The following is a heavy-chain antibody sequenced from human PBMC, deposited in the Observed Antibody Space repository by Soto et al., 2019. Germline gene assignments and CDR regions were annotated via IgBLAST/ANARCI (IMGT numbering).Heavy chain of an antibody. J-gene: IGHJ4*02. CDR3: VKGLSIAAAGTFDY. Sequence: PGGSLRLSCAASGFTFASYAMSWVRQAPGKGLEWVSGTSGSGGNTYNADSVKGRFTISRDNSKNTLYLDMISLRAEDTAVYYCVKGLSIAAAGTFDYWGQGALVTVSS. V-gene: IGHV3-23*01. CDR2: TSGSGGNT. D-gene: IGHD6-13*01. CDR1: GFTFASYA.